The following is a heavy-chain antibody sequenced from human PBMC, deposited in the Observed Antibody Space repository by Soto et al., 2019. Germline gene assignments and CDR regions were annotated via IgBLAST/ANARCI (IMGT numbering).Heavy chain of an antibody. Sequence: SQTLSLTCAVFSGSIFSYYGVWFRAPPGKGLGWIGYVYYIGTSNYDPSLKSRVTMSVDTSKNQFALELTSVTAADTAVYFCATVGKILGVVSSFDYWGPGPLVTVFS. J-gene: IGHJ4*02. D-gene: IGHD3-3*01. CDR1: SGSIFSYY. V-gene: IGHV4-59*01. CDR3: ATVGKILGVVSSFDY. CDR2: VYYIGTS.